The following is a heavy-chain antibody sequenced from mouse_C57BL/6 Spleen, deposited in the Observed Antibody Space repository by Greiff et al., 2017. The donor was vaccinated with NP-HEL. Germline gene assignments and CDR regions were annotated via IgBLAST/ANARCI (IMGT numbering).Heavy chain of an antibody. CDR1: GFTFSSYA. Sequence: EVKLVESGGGLVKPGGSLKLSCAASGFTFSSYAMSWVRQTPEKRLEWVATISDGGSYTYYPDNVKGRFTISRDNAKNNLYLQMSHLKSEDTAMYYCARDEDYGRYFDVWGTGTTVTVSS. CDR2: ISDGGSYT. D-gene: IGHD1-2*01. CDR3: ARDEDYGRYFDV. J-gene: IGHJ1*03. V-gene: IGHV5-4*01.